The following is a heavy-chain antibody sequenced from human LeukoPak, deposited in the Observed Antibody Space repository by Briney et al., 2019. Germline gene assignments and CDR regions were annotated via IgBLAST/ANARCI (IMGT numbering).Heavy chain of an antibody. D-gene: IGHD2-2*01. CDR2: ISHDGDNE. J-gene: IGHJ4*02. CDR3: ASGPFGSCSSPSCYFFDY. Sequence: GRSLRLSCAAPGFIFSGFAMQWGRQTPGKGLQWVAGISHDGDNEYSPDSVMGRFTIPRDNSNNTLYLQMNTLRGDDTAVYYCASGPFGSCSSPSCYFFDYWGQGSLVTVSS. V-gene: IGHV3-30*04. CDR1: GFIFSGFA.